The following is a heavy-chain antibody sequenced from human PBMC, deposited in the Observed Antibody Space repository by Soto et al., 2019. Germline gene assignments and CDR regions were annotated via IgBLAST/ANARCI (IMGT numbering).Heavy chain of an antibody. D-gene: IGHD5-18*01. CDR3: ARDRIQLWLFWFDP. CDR1: GFTFSSYA. V-gene: IGHV3-30-3*01. J-gene: IGHJ5*02. CDR2: ISYDGSNK. Sequence: QVQLVESGGGVVQPGRSLRLSCAASGFTFSSYAMHWVRQAPGKGLEWVAVISYDGSNKYYADSVKGRFTISSDNSKNTLYLQMNSLRAEDTAVYYCARDRIQLWLFWFDPWGQGTLVTVSS.